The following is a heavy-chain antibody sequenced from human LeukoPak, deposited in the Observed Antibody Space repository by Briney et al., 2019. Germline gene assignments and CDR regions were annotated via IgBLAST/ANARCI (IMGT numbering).Heavy chain of an antibody. J-gene: IGHJ3*02. V-gene: IGHV1-18*01. CDR2: ISTYNGNT. D-gene: IGHD3-22*01. CDR1: GCTFTDYS. Sequence: ASVKVSCKASGCTFTDYSITWVRQAPGQGLEVMGWISTYNGNTNYAQKFQGRVALTTDTSTSTAYMELRSLRSDDTAVFYCARDFPMIPVPITSRNSFDIWGQGTMVTVSS. CDR3: ARDFPMIPVPITSRNSFDI.